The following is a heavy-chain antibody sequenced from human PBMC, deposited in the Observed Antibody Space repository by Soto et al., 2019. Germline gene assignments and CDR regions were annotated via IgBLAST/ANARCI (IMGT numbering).Heavy chain of an antibody. CDR1: GYTFTTYG. D-gene: IGHD3-22*01. Sequence: AASVKVSCKASGYTFTTYGISWVRQAPGQGLEWMGWISTYNGNTNYAQKFQGRVTMTTDTSTSTAYMELRSLRSDDTAVYYCAREGYYDSSGYYSPFDSWGQGTPVTVSS. CDR2: ISTYNGNT. CDR3: AREGYYDSSGYYSPFDS. J-gene: IGHJ4*02. V-gene: IGHV1-18*04.